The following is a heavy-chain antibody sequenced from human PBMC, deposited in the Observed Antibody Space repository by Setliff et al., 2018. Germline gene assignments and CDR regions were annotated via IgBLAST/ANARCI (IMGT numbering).Heavy chain of an antibody. V-gene: IGHV1-46*03. CDR1: GYTLTNYY. D-gene: IGHD3-3*01. J-gene: IGHJ3*02. CDR2: INPSGGLT. Sequence: GASVKVSCKASGYTLTNYYMHWVRLAPGQGLEWMGIINPSGGLTRYAQKFQGRVTMTRDTSTSTVYMEVSSLRSEDTAVYYCARDRYYNSWSGTSITAPHDAFDIWGQGTMVTVSS. CDR3: ARDRYYNSWSGTSITAPHDAFDI.